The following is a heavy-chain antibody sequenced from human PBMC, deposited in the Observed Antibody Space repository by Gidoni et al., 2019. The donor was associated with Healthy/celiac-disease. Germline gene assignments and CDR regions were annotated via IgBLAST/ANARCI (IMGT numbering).Heavy chain of an antibody. CDR2: INPNSGGT. V-gene: IGHV1-2*02. CDR1: GYTFTCYY. CDR3: ARVGPRGTVVPAAHMDV. Sequence: QVQLVQSGAEVKKPGASVKVSCKASGYTFTCYYMHWVRQAPGQGLEWMGWINPNSGGTNYAQKFQGRVTMTRDTSISTAYMELSRLRSDDTAVYYCARVGPRGTVVPAAHMDVWGQGTTVTVSS. D-gene: IGHD2-2*01. J-gene: IGHJ6*02.